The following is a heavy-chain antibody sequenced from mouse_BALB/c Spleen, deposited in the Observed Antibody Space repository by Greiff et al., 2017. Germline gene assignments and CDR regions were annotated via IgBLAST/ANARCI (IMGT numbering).Heavy chain of an antibody. CDR1: GFAFSSYD. CDR2: ISSGGGST. D-gene: IGHD5-5*01. V-gene: IGHV5-12-1*01. Sequence: EVKLMESGGGLVKPGGSLKLSCAASGFAFSSYDMSWVRQTPEKRLEWVAYISSGGGSTYYPDTVKGRFTISRDNAKNTLYLQMSSLKSEDTAMYYCARFYLFDYWGQGTTLTVSS. J-gene: IGHJ2*01. CDR3: ARFYLFDY.